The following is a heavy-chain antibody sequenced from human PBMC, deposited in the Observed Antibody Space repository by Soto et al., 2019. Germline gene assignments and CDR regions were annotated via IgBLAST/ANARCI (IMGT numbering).Heavy chain of an antibody. J-gene: IGHJ4*02. CDR3: AKSHSGTYRYDFEY. V-gene: IGHV3-23*01. D-gene: IGHD1-26*01. Sequence: EVQLLASGGSLVQPGESLRLSCAASGFTFSTYAMSWVRQAPGKGLEWVSTISGSGGSTYYAPTVKGRFTISRDSSKNMLYLTMTSLTAEDTAVYYCAKSHSGTYRYDFEYWGQGNLVTVSS. CDR1: GFTFSTYA. CDR2: ISGSGGST.